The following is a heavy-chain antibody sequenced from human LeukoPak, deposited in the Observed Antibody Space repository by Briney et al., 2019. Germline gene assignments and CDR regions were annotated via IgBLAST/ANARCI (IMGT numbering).Heavy chain of an antibody. V-gene: IGHV3-73*01. D-gene: IGHD1-26*01. CDR3: TRDSGTYNWLDP. CDR2: MEKELNGYAT. J-gene: IGHJ5*02. Sequence: GGSLRPSCAASGFTFSDSSIHWVRQASGKGLEWVGLMEKELNGYATAYAASVRGRFTISRDDSQNTAYLQMDSLKTEDTALYYCTRDSGTYNWLDPWGQGTLVTVSS. CDR1: GFTFSDSS.